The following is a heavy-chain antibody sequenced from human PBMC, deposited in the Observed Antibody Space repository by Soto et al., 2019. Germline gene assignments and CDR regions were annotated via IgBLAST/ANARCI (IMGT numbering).Heavy chain of an antibody. CDR2: ISAYNGNT. CDR1: GYTFTSYG. CDR3: ARDETYYYDSSGYYHHPPDY. Sequence: QVQLVQSGAEVKKPGASVKVSCKASGYTFTSYGISWVRQAPGQGLEWMGWISAYNGNTNYAQKLQGRVTMTTDTSTSTAYMELRSLRSDDTAVYYCARDETYYYDSSGYYHHPPDYWGQGTLVTVSS. D-gene: IGHD3-22*01. V-gene: IGHV1-18*01. J-gene: IGHJ4*02.